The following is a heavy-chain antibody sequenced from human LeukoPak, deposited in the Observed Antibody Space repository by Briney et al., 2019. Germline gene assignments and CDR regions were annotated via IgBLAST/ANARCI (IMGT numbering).Heavy chain of an antibody. CDR2: ISGSGGST. J-gene: IGHJ4*02. Sequence: GGSLRLFCAASGFTFSSYAMSWVRQAPGKGLEWVSAISGSGGSTYYADSVKGRFTISRDNSKNTLYLQMNSLRAEDTAVYYCAKDFYDSSGYYFDYWGQGTLVTVSS. V-gene: IGHV3-23*01. CDR3: AKDFYDSSGYYFDY. CDR1: GFTFSSYA. D-gene: IGHD3-22*01.